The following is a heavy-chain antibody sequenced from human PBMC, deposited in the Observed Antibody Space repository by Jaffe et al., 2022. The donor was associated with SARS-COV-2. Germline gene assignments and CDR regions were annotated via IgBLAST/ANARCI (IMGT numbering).Heavy chain of an antibody. J-gene: IGHJ4*02. CDR1: GGSISSYY. D-gene: IGHD3-3*01. V-gene: IGHV4-59*01. Sequence: QVQLQESGPGLVKPSETLSLTCTVSGGSISSYYWSWIRQPPGKGLEWIGYIYYSGSTNYNPSLKSRVTISVDTSKNQFSLKLSSVTAADTAVYYCARMDYDFWSGYSQGAHRYFDYWGQGTLVTVSS. CDR2: IYYSGST. CDR3: ARMDYDFWSGYSQGAHRYFDY.